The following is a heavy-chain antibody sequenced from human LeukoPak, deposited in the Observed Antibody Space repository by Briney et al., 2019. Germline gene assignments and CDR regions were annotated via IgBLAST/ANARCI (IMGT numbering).Heavy chain of an antibody. J-gene: IGHJ5*02. CDR2: IYYSGST. Sequence: SETLSLTCTVSGDSITSSNYYWGWIRPPPGKGLEWIGSIYYSGSTHYNPSLKSRLTISVDTSNNQFSLKLRAVTAADTAVYYCARNITIFEVIPRGAGWFDPWGEGTLVTVCS. CDR1: GDSITSSNYY. CDR3: ARNITIFEVIPRGAGWFDP. D-gene: IGHD3-3*01. V-gene: IGHV4-39*01.